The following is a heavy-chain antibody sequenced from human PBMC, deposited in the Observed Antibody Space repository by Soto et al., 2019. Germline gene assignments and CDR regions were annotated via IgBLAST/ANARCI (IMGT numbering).Heavy chain of an antibody. Sequence: GGSLRLSCAASGFTFTSYGMHWVRQAPGKGLEWVSFIWYDGTNKYYSDSVKGRFTISRDNSKNTLYLQMNSLRAEDTAVYYCARDAGPLTMAYWGQGTLVTVSS. CDR1: GFTFTSYG. V-gene: IGHV3-33*01. J-gene: IGHJ4*02. CDR2: IWYDGTNK. CDR3: ARDAGPLTMAY. D-gene: IGHD3-10*01.